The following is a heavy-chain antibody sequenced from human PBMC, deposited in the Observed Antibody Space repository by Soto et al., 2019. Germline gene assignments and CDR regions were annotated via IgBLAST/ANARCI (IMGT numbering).Heavy chain of an antibody. CDR3: SRDDGGGDRDQYALDV. CDR2: IHYTGAI. CDR1: GGSISSEYCH. D-gene: IGHD2-8*01. J-gene: IGHJ6*02. Sequence: QVLLQQSGPGLVEPSQTLSLTCAVSGGSISSEYCHWTWIRQSPGKGLECIGYIHYTGAIMSNHSFHTRHTLSVNSTDNQLSLQSTSVTAATTAVNFCSRDDGGGDRDQYALDVWGQVTTVSVSS. V-gene: IGHV4-30-4*08.